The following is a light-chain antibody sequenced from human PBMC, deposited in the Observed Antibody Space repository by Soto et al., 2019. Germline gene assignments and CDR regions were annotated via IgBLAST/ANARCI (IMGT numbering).Light chain of an antibody. V-gene: IGLV2-11*01. Sequence: SALTQPRSVSGSPGQSVAISCAGTNSDVGTFYFVSWYQQYPDKGPKLIIYDVTERPSGVPDRFSGSKSGNTASLTISGLQAEDEADYYCCSYAGSYTYVFGGGTKVTVL. CDR3: CSYAGSYTYV. J-gene: IGLJ1*01. CDR2: DVT. CDR1: NSDVGTFYF.